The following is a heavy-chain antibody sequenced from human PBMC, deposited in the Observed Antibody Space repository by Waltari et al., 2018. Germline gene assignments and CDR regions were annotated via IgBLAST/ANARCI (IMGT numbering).Heavy chain of an antibody. CDR1: GFTFSSYG. CDR3: ARDSGLINSPFDP. D-gene: IGHD1-26*01. V-gene: IGHV3-33*01. CDR2: IWYDGSNK. J-gene: IGHJ5*02. Sequence: QVQLVESGEGVVQPGRSLRLSCAASGFTFSSYGMHWVRQAPGKGLEWVAVIWYDGSNKYYADSVKGRFTISRDNSKNTLYLQMNSLRAEDTAVYYCARDSGLINSPFDPWGQGTLVTVSS.